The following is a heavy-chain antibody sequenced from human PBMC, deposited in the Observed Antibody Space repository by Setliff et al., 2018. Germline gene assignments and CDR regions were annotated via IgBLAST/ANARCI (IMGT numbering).Heavy chain of an antibody. CDR3: ARDLGHGGDSDY. CDR2: IYIGGSA. J-gene: IGHJ4*02. Sequence: SETLSLTCSVSGGSISSYYWSWIRQPAGKGLEWIGHIYIGGSANYNPSLKSRLTISRDTSKNQVSLKLNSVTATDTAVYYCARDLGHGGDSDYWGQGILVTVSS. V-gene: IGHV4-4*07. D-gene: IGHD2-21*02. CDR1: GGSISSYY.